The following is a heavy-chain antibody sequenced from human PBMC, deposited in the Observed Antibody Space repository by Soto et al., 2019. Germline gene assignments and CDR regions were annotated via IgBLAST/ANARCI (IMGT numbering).Heavy chain of an antibody. V-gene: IGHV1-58*01. D-gene: IGHD2-21*01. Sequence: QVQVVQSGPEVRNPGTSVKVSCKTSGFTFTNSAVQWVRQARGQRLEWIGWIIVGSGRTNYLQTLQGRITITRDTATGTAYMELSGLKSEDTAMYYCAAEIYSGGDCCHFDYWGQGTLGTVPS. CDR3: AAEIYSGGDCCHFDY. CDR2: IIVGSGRT. CDR1: GFTFTNSA. J-gene: IGHJ4*02.